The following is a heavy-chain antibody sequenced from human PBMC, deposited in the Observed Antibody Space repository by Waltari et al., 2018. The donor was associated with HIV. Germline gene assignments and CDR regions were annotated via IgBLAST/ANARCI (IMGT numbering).Heavy chain of an antibody. V-gene: IGHV3-9*01. CDR2: MSLNSATK. J-gene: IGHJ3*02. CDR3: ANADGFYVGVGAFGI. Sequence: ELRLVQSGGGLVQPGRSLRLSCAASGFMFEDYDLHWVREVPGEGLDGGSGMSLNSATKTYVDSVRGRFIISRDNSRTSLYLQMNSLRPEDTALYYCANADGFYVGVGAFGIWGQGTMVTVSS. CDR1: GFMFEDYD. D-gene: IGHD2-21*01.